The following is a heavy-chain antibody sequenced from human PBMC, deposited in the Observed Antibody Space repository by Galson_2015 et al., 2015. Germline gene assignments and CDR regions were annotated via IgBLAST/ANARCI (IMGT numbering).Heavy chain of an antibody. Sequence: RLSCAASGFSVSSNYMSWVRQAPGKGLEWVSVIYSGGSTYYADSVKGRFTISRDNSKNTLHLQMNTLRAEDTAVYYCARSSSSSCCLFDHWGQGTLVTVSS. V-gene: IGHV3-53*01. J-gene: IGHJ4*02. CDR3: ARSSSSSCCLFDH. D-gene: IGHD2-2*01. CDR2: IYSGGST. CDR1: GFSVSSNY.